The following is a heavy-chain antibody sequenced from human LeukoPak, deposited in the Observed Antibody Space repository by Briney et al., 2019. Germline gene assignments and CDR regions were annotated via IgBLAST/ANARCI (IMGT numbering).Heavy chain of an antibody. CDR3: AKYYYEGSGASCLDY. V-gene: IGHV3-30*02. CDR2: IRYDGTNK. CDR1: GCNVNCDG. J-gene: IGHJ4*02. Sequence: PGGSLRLSCAASGCNVNCDGLHWVRQAPGKGLEWVAFIRYDGTNKYYKDSVRGRFTISRDNSKNTLYLQMNSLRVEDTALYYGAKYYYEGSGASCLDYWGQGTLVTVSS. D-gene: IGHD3-22*01.